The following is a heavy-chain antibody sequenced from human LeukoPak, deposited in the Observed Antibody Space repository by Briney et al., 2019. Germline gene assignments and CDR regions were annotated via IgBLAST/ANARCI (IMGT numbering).Heavy chain of an antibody. CDR3: ARGYYSSSWHMREGYYMDV. D-gene: IGHD6-13*01. CDR2: MNPNSGNT. CDR1: GYTFTSYD. V-gene: IGHV1-8*01. J-gene: IGHJ6*03. Sequence: ASVTVSCKASGYTFTSYDINWVRQAPGQGLEWMGWMNPNSGNTGYAQKFQGRVTMTRNTSISTAYMELSSLRSEDTAVYYCARGYYSSSWHMREGYYMDVWGKGTTVTVSS.